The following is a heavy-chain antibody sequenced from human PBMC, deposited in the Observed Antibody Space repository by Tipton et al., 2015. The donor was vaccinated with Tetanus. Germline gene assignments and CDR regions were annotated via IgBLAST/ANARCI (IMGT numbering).Heavy chain of an antibody. CDR3: ARAHGADGVCNFVF. Sequence: VQLVQSGGEVKKPGESLKISCKGSGYIFNNYWIGWVRQKPGKGLEWMGIIYPGDCDTRDRPSFHGQVTISVDKSIIPAYLQWSSLKASDTSMFYCARAHGADGVCNFVFWGQGALVTVAS. V-gene: IGHV5-51*01. J-gene: IGHJ4*02. CDR2: IYPGDCDT. D-gene: IGHD4/OR15-4a*01. CDR1: GYIFNNYW.